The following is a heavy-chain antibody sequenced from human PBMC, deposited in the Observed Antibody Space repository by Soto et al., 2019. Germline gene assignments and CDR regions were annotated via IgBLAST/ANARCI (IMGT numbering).Heavy chain of an antibody. D-gene: IGHD2-21*01. Sequence: QVQLVESGGDVVQPGRSLRLSCAASGFTFSSYGMHWVRQAPGKGLEWVAVISYDGSVRYYAYSVKGRFTISRDNSKNTLYLQMNSLRAEDTAVYYCAGEVASGYWGQGTLVTVSS. J-gene: IGHJ4*02. V-gene: IGHV3-30*03. CDR1: GFTFSSYG. CDR2: ISYDGSVR. CDR3: AGEVASGY.